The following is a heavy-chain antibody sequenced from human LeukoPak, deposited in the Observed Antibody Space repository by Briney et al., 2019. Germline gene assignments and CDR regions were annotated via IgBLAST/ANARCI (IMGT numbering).Heavy chain of an antibody. Sequence: GGSLRLSCAASGFTFSHYWMSWVRQAPGKGLEWVASIKQDGSEENYVDSVKGRFTFSRDNAKNSLYLQMNSLRGEDTAVYYCARNKRGDYWGQGTLVTVSS. CDR1: GFTFSHYW. V-gene: IGHV3-7*01. D-gene: IGHD1/OR15-1a*01. J-gene: IGHJ4*02. CDR3: ARNKRGDY. CDR2: IKQDGSEE.